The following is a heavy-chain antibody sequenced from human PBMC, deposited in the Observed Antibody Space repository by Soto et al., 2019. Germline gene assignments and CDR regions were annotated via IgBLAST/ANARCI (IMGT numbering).Heavy chain of an antibody. CDR1: GYTFTSYG. D-gene: IGHD3-10*01. CDR2: ISAYNGNT. CDR3: ARGVPYYYGSGSQNWFDP. V-gene: IGHV1-18*01. Sequence: ASVKVSCKASGYTFTSYGISWVRQAPGQGLEWMGWISAYNGNTNYAQKLQGRVTMTTDTSTSTAYMELRSLRSDDTAVYYCARGVPYYYGSGSQNWFDPWGQGTLVTASS. J-gene: IGHJ5*02.